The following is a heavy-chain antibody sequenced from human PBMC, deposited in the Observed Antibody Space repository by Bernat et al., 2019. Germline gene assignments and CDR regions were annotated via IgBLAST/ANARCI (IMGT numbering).Heavy chain of an antibody. CDR3: ARAVDTAMAYFDY. D-gene: IGHD5-18*01. Sequence: QLQLQESGPGLVKPSETLSLTCSVSGGSISSSSYYWGWIRQPPGKGLEWIGSIYSSGSTYYNSSLKSRVRISVDTSKNEFSLKLSSVTAADTAVYYCARAVDTAMAYFDYWGQGTLVTVSS. CDR2: IYSSGST. CDR1: GGSISSSSYY. J-gene: IGHJ4*02. V-gene: IGHV4-39*01.